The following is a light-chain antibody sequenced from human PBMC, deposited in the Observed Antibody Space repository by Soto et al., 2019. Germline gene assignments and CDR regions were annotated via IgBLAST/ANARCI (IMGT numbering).Light chain of an antibody. J-gene: IGKJ1*01. CDR1: QNVFSN. CDR2: GAS. Sequence: EIVMTQSPATLSVSPGERATLSCRASQNVFSNLAWYQQKPGQAPRLLIYGASTRATGTPGRFSGSGSGTEVTLTISSLQSEDFAVYYCHQYDNWPPWTFGQGTKVEI. CDR3: HQYDNWPPWT. V-gene: IGKV3-15*01.